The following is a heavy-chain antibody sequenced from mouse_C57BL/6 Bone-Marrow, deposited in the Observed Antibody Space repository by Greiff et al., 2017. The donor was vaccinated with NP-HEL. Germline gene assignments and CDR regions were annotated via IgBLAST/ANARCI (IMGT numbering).Heavy chain of an antibody. V-gene: IGHV1-63*01. D-gene: IGHD3-3*01. CDR3: ARGDRGAWFAY. CDR1: GYTFTNYW. CDR2: IYPGGGYT. J-gene: IGHJ3*01. Sequence: QVHVKQSGAELVRPGTSVKMSCKASGYTFTNYWIGWAKQRPGHGLEWIGDIYPGGGYTNYNEKFKGKATLTADKSSSTAYMQFSSLTSEDSAIYYCARGDRGAWFAYWGQGTLVTVSA.